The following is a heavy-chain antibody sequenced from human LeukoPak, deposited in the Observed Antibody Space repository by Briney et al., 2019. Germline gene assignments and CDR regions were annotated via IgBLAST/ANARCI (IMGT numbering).Heavy chain of an antibody. CDR3: GRAAAGTTHYGMDV. D-gene: IGHD6-13*01. Sequence: GRSLRLSCAASGFTFSSYGMHWVRQAPGKGLEWVAVISYDGSNKYYADSVKGRFTISRDNSKSTLYLQMNSLRAEDTAVYYCGRAAAGTTHYGMDVWGQGTTVTVSS. V-gene: IGHV3-30*03. CDR2: ISYDGSNK. CDR1: GFTFSSYG. J-gene: IGHJ6*02.